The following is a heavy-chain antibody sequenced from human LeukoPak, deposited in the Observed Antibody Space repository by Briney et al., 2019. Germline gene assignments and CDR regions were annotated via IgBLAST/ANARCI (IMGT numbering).Heavy chain of an antibody. V-gene: IGHV1-2*02. CDR3: ATTMATPIYYYYYMDV. CDR1: GYTFTGYY. J-gene: IGHJ6*03. D-gene: IGHD3-10*01. CDR2: INPNSGGT. Sequence: ASVKVSCKASGYTFTGYYMHWVRQAPGQGLEWMGWINPNSGGTNYAQRFQGRVTMTRDMSTSTVYMELSSLRSEDTAVYYCATTMATPIYYYYYMDVWGKGTTVTVSS.